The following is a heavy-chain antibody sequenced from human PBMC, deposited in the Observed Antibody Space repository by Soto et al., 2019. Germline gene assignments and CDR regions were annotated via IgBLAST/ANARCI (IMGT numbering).Heavy chain of an antibody. Sequence: SETLSLTCAVYGGSFSGYYWSWIRQPPGKGLEWIGEINHSGSTNYNPSLKSRVTISVDTSKNQFSLKLSSVTAADTAVYYCARGGSEQPYYYYYMDVWGKGTTVTVSS. CDR1: GGSFSGYY. CDR2: INHSGST. V-gene: IGHV4-34*01. D-gene: IGHD2-15*01. J-gene: IGHJ6*03. CDR3: ARGGSEQPYYYYYMDV.